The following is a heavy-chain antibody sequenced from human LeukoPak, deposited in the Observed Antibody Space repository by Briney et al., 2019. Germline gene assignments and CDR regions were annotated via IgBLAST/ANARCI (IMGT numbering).Heavy chain of an antibody. CDR2: IIPIFGTA. D-gene: IGHD6-13*01. J-gene: IGHJ4*02. CDR1: GGTFSSYA. CDR3: ARGGGIAAARPLDY. V-gene: IGHV1-69*05. Sequence: SVKVSCKASGGTFSSYAISWVRQAPGQGLEWMGGIIPIFGTANYAQKLQGRVTMTTDTSTSTAYMELGSLRSDDTAVYYCARGGGIAAARPLDYWGQGTLVTVSS.